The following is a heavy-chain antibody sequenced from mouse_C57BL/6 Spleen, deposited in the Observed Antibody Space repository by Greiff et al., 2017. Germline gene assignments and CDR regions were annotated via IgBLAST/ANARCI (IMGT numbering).Heavy chain of an antibody. CDR2: NLPSSGST. Sequence: QVQLQQSGSELRSPGSSVKLSCKDFDSEVFPIAYMSWVRKKPGHGFEWIGGNLPSSGSTNYGEKFEDKATSDADTLSNTAYLELISLTSVDSAIYSCARPLYGSSHSWYFDVWGTGTTVTVSS. V-gene: IGHV15-2*01. D-gene: IGHD1-1*01. CDR3: ARPLYGSSHSWYFDV. CDR1: DSEVFPIAY. J-gene: IGHJ1*03.